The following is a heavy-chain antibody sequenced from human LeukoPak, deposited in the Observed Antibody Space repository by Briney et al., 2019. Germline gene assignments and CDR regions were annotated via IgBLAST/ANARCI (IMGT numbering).Heavy chain of an antibody. Sequence: GGSLTLSCAASGFTFSNTWMHWVRQPPGKGLVWVARITSDGSSTTYAESVKGRFTISRDNAQNSLYLQMNSLRAEDTALYYCARTWLQGFDYWGQGTLVSVSS. J-gene: IGHJ4*02. D-gene: IGHD5-24*01. CDR3: ARTWLQGFDY. V-gene: IGHV3-74*03. CDR2: ITSDGSST. CDR1: GFTFSNTW.